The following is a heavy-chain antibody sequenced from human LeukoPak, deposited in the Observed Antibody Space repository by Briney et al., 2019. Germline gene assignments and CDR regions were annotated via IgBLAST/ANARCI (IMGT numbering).Heavy chain of an antibody. D-gene: IGHD6-19*01. CDR2: ISYDGSNK. Sequence: GGSLRLSCAASGFTFSSYGMHWVRQAPGKGLEGVAVISYDGSNKYYADSVKGRFTISRDNSKNTPYLQMNSLRAEDTAVYYCAKDYEQWLNSFLFDYWGQGTLVTVSS. J-gene: IGHJ4*02. CDR1: GFTFSSYG. CDR3: AKDYEQWLNSFLFDY. V-gene: IGHV3-30*18.